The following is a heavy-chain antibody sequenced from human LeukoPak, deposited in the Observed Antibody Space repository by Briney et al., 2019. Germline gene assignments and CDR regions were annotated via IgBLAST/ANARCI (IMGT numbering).Heavy chain of an antibody. Sequence: GGSLRLSCAASGFTFSSFAMHWVRQAPGKGLEWVAVISYDGSNKYYADSVKGRFTISRDNSKNTLYLQMNSLRAEDTAVYYCARAKFTMIVVALFDYWGQGTLVTVSS. V-gene: IGHV3-30-3*01. CDR2: ISYDGSNK. D-gene: IGHD3-22*01. CDR3: ARAKFTMIVVALFDY. J-gene: IGHJ4*02. CDR1: GFTFSSFA.